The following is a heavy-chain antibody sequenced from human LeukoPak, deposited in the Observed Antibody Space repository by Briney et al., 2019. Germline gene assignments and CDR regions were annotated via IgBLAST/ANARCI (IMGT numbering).Heavy chain of an antibody. J-gene: IGHJ6*02. CDR3: ARDAWRRAFNYGTDV. D-gene: IGHD5-12*01. V-gene: IGHV3-9*01. Sequence: PGRSLRLSCAASGFTFDDYAMHWVRQAPGKGLEWVAGISWSSGNIGYAVSVKGRFTMSRDNAENSLHLQMNSLRTEDTALYFCARDAWRRAFNYGTDVWGQGTTVAVSS. CDR2: ISWSSGNI. CDR1: GFTFDDYA.